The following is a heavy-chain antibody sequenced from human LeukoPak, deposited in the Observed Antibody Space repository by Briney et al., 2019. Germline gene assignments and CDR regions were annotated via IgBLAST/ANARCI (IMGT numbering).Heavy chain of an antibody. V-gene: IGHV1-2*02. CDR2: INPNSGGT. Sequence: ASVKVSCKASGYTFTGYYMHWVRQAPGQGLEWMGWINPNSGGTNYAQKFQGRVTMTRDTSISTAYMELSRLRSDDTAVYYCASDSEYDILTCRVVPSGMDVWGQGNTVTVSS. CDR1: GYTFTGYY. J-gene: IGHJ6*02. D-gene: IGHD3-9*01. CDR3: ASDSEYDILTCRVVPSGMDV.